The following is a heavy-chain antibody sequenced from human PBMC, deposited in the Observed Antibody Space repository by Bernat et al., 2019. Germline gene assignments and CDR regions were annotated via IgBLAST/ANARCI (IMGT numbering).Heavy chain of an antibody. CDR2: ISSSGSTI. CDR3: GMADKRYYFDY. V-gene: IGHV3-48*03. J-gene: IGHJ4*02. D-gene: IGHD2-8*01. Sequence: EVQLVESGGGLVQPGGSLRLSCAASGFTFSSYEMNWVRQAPGKGLEWVSYISSSGSTIYYADSVKGRFTISRDNAKNSQYLQMNSLRAEDTAVYYCGMADKRYYFDYWGQGTLVTVSS. CDR1: GFTFSSYE.